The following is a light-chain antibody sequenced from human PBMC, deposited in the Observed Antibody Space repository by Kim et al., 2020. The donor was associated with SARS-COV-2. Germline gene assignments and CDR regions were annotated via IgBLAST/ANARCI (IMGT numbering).Light chain of an antibody. CDR2: VDR. CDR3: LVWDRGGGVL. Sequence: VSPGQTATITCSADKLGNTYVSLYQVRPGQSPLLVISVDRQRPSWIPERFSGANSGNTATLIISETQVTDEADYYCLVWDRGGGVLFGGGTQLTVL. J-gene: IGLJ2*01. V-gene: IGLV3-1*01. CDR1: KLGNTY.